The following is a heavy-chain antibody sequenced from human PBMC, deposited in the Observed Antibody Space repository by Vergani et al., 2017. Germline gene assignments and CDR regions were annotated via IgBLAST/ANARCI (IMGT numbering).Heavy chain of an antibody. Sequence: EVQLVESGGGLVQPGRSLRLSCAASGFTFDDYAMHWVRQAPGKGLEWVSGISWNSGSIGYADSVKGRFTISRDNAKNSLYRQMNSLRAEDAALYYCAKDVLWFGELLYPYFDYWGQGTLVTVSS. V-gene: IGHV3-9*01. CDR3: AKDVLWFGELLYPYFDY. J-gene: IGHJ4*02. CDR1: GFTFDDYA. D-gene: IGHD3-10*01. CDR2: ISWNSGSI.